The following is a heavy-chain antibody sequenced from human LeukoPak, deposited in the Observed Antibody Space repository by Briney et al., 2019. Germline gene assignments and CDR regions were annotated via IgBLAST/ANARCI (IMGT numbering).Heavy chain of an antibody. CDR3: VKGGNGYCTNGICSPRVVAAIDY. D-gene: IGHD2-8*01. J-gene: IGHJ4*02. CDR2: ISGSGGST. V-gene: IGHV3-23*01. CDR1: GFTFSSYA. Sequence: GGSLRLSCAASGFTFSSYAMSWVRQAPGKGLEWVSGISGSGGSTHYADSVKGRFTISGDNSKNTVYLQMNSLRAEDTAIYYCVKGGNGYCTNGICSPRVVAAIDYWGQGTLVTVSS.